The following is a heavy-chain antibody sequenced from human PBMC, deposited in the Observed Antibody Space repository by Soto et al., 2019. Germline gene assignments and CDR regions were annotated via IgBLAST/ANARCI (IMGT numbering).Heavy chain of an antibody. CDR3: ARDPTRRGNNGFY. CDR2: INPNSGGT. J-gene: IGHJ4*02. Sequence: ASVKVSCKASGYTFTGYYMHWVRQAPGQGLEWMGWINPNSGGTNYAQKFQGRVTMTRDTSISTAYMELSRLRSDDTAVYYCARDPTRRGNNGFYWGQGNLVTVSS. D-gene: IGHD1-20*01. V-gene: IGHV1-2*02. CDR1: GYTFTGYY.